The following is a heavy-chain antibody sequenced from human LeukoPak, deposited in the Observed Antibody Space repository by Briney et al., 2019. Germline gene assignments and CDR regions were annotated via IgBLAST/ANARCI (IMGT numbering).Heavy chain of an antibody. CDR1: GFTFSDYY. CDR2: IRYDGSNK. Sequence: GGSLRLSCAASGFTFSDYYMSWIRQAPGKGLEWVAFIRYDGSNKYYADSVKGRFTIPRDNSKNTLYLQMNSLRAEDTAVYYCAKERDYYDSSGPAYYFDYWGQGTLVTVSS. V-gene: IGHV3-30*02. D-gene: IGHD3-22*01. CDR3: AKERDYYDSSGPAYYFDY. J-gene: IGHJ4*02.